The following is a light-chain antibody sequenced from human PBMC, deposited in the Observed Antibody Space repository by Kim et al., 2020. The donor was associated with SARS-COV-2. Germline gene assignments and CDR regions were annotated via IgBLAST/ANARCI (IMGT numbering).Light chain of an antibody. CDR1: QDISYY. V-gene: IGKV1-27*01. CDR2: AAS. Sequence: DIQMTQSPSSLSASVGDRVTITCRASQDISYYLAWFQLKPGKAPKLLIYAASALQPGVPSLFSGSGSGTDFTLTVTSLQPEDVATHYCQKCDSAPWTFGQGTKVEIK. J-gene: IGKJ1*01. CDR3: QKCDSAPWT.